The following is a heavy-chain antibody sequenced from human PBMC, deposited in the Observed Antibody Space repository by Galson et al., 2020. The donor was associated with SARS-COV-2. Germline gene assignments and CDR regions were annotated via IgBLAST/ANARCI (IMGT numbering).Heavy chain of an antibody. CDR1: GFTFSSYS. J-gene: IGHJ4*02. CDR2: ISSSSSYI. V-gene: IGHV3-21*01. D-gene: IGHD3-9*01. Sequence: GESLKISCAASGFTFSSYSMNWVRQAPGKGLEWVSSISSSSSYIYYADSVKGRFTISRDNAKNSLYLQMNSLRAEDTAVYYCARTYYDILTGSYATPFDYWGQGTLVTVSS. CDR3: ARTYYDILTGSYATPFDY.